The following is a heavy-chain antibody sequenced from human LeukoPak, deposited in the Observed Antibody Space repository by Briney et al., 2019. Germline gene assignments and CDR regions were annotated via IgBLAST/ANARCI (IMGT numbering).Heavy chain of an antibody. Sequence: GESLKISCKGSEYRFTNYWIGWVRQMPGKGLEWMGIIWPGDSNTRYSPSFQGQVTISADKSISTAYLQWSSLKASDTAMYYCARRPAAPSNWDSWGQGTLVTVSS. CDR2: IWPGDSNT. V-gene: IGHV5-51*01. CDR3: ARRPAAPSNWDS. CDR1: EYRFTNYW. J-gene: IGHJ4*02. D-gene: IGHD1-1*01.